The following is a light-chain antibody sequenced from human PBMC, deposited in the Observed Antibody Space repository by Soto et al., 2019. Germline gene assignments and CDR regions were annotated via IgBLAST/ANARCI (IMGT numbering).Light chain of an antibody. CDR3: QQRSNWWT. Sequence: EIEVTQSPATLSLSPGERATLSCRASQSIRNYLAWYQQKPGQAPRLLIYDASNRATGIPARFSGSRSGTDFTLTISSLEPEDFAVYYCQQRSNWWTFGQGTKVAIK. CDR1: QSIRNY. CDR2: DAS. J-gene: IGKJ1*01. V-gene: IGKV3-11*01.